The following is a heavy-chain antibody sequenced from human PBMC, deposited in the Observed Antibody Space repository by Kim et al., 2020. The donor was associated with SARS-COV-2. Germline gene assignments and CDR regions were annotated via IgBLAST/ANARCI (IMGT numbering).Heavy chain of an antibody. V-gene: IGHV3-23*01. D-gene: IGHD3-3*01. Sequence: GGSLRLSCAASGFTFSSYAMSWVRQAPGKGLEWVSAISGSGGSTYYADSVKGRFTISRDNSKNTLYLQMNSLRAEHTAVYYCAKDRTYYDFWSGYQNWFDPWGQGTLVTVSS. CDR1: GFTFSSYA. CDR2: ISGSGGST. J-gene: IGHJ5*02. CDR3: AKDRTYYDFWSGYQNWFDP.